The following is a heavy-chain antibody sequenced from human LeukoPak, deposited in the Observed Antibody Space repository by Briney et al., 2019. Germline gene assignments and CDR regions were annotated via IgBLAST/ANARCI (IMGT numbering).Heavy chain of an antibody. CDR1: GGSISNSIYY. CDR3: ARRGYCSSTSCYEYWFDP. Sequence: SETLSLTCTVAGGSISNSIYYWGWIRQPPGKGLEWIGIIYYSGSTYYNLSLKSRLTISVDTSKNQFSLKLSSVPATDTAVYYCARRGYCSSTSCYEYWFDPWGRGTLVSVSS. D-gene: IGHD2-2*01. J-gene: IGHJ5*02. V-gene: IGHV4-39*01. CDR2: IYYSGST.